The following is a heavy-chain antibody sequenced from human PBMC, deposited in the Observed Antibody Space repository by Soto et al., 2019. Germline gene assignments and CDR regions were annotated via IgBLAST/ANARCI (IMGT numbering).Heavy chain of an antibody. CDR2: ISSSSSTI. V-gene: IGHV3-48*02. Sequence: EVQLVESGGGLVQPGGSLRLSCAASGFTFSSYSMNWVRQAPGKGLEWVSYISSSSSTIYYADSVKGRFTISRDNAKKSLYLQMNSLRDEDTAVCYCASALAALNWCDPWGQGTLVTVSS. D-gene: IGHD1-1*01. J-gene: IGHJ5*02. CDR1: GFTFSSYS. CDR3: ASALAALNWCDP.